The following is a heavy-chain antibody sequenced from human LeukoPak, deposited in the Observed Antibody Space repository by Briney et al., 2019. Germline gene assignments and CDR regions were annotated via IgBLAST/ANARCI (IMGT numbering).Heavy chain of an antibody. CDR2: ISGSGGST. J-gene: IGHJ4*02. Sequence: PGGSLRLSCAASGFTFSSYAMSWVRQAPGKGLEWVSAISGSGGSTYYADSVKGRFTTSRDNAKNSLYLQMNSLRAEDTAVYYCARVSWTPNSGWYYFDYWGQGTLVTVSS. V-gene: IGHV3-23*01. D-gene: IGHD6-19*01. CDR3: ARVSWTPNSGWYYFDY. CDR1: GFTFSSYA.